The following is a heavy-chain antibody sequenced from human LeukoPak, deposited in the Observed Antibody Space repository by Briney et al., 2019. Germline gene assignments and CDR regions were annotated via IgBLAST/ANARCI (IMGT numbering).Heavy chain of an antibody. CDR1: GFTFSDYY. J-gene: IGHJ4*02. CDR3: ARGKGYYDSSVMSLLDY. Sequence: GGSLRLSCAASGFTFSDYYMSWIRQAPGKGLEYVSAISSNGGSTYYANSVKGRFTISRDNSKNTLYLQMGSLRAEDMAVYYCARGKGYYDSSVMSLLDYWGQGTLVTVSS. V-gene: IGHV3-64*01. CDR2: ISSNGGST. D-gene: IGHD3-22*01.